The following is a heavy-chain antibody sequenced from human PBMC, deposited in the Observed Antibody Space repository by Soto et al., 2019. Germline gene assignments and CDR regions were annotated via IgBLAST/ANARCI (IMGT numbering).Heavy chain of an antibody. J-gene: IGHJ5*02. CDR3: ASIVGATPPLVRDWFDP. CDR1: GGSFSGYY. CDR2: INHSGST. D-gene: IGHD1-26*01. V-gene: IGHV4-34*01. Sequence: TSETLSLTCAVDGGSFSGYYWSWISKPPGKGLEWIGEINHSGSTNYNPSLKSRVTISVDTSKNQFSLKLSSVTAADTAVYYCASIVGATPPLVRDWFDPWGQGTLVTVSS.